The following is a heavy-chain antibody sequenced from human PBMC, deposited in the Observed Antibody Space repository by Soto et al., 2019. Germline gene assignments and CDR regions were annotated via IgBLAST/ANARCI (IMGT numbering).Heavy chain of an antibody. CDR3: ARLSKGAGYYYSDLDN. D-gene: IGHD3-22*01. J-gene: IGHJ4*02. CDR2: IYPGDSDT. Sequence: GESLKISCQGSGYSFTTYWIGWVRPMPGKGLEWMGIIYPGDSDTRYRPAFQGQVRIAAEMSISTAYLQWSSLNASDTAMYYCARLSKGAGYYYSDLDNWGQGTLVTVSS. V-gene: IGHV5-51*01. CDR1: GYSFTTYW.